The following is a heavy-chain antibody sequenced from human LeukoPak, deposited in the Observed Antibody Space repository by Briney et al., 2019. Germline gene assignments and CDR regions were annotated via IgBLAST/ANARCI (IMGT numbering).Heavy chain of an antibody. CDR2: IIPILGIA. CDR3: ARDPWATTDYYFDY. CDR1: GGTFSSYA. Sequence: SVKVSCKASGGTFSSYAISWVRQAPGQGLEWMGRIIPILGIANYAQKFQGRVTITADKSTSTAYMELSSLRSEDAAVYYCARDPWATTDYYFDYWGQGTLVTVSS. D-gene: IGHD4-11*01. J-gene: IGHJ4*02. V-gene: IGHV1-69*04.